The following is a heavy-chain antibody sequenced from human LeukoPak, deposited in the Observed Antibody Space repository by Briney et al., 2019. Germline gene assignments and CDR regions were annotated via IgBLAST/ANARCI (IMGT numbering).Heavy chain of an antibody. CDR1: GGSISSYY. D-gene: IGHD1-1*01. V-gene: IGHV4-59*01. CDR3: AAYNWNDFYYYGMDV. CDR2: IYYSGST. Sequence: PSETLSLTCTVSGGSISSYYWSWIRQPPGKGLEWIGYIYYSGSTNYNPSLKSRVTISADTYKNQLPLKLSSVTAADTAVYYCAAYNWNDFYYYGMDVWGKGTTVTVSS. J-gene: IGHJ6*04.